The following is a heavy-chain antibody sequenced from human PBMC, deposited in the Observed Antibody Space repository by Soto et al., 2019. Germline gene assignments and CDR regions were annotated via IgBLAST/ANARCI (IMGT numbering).Heavy chain of an antibody. D-gene: IGHD1-1*01. J-gene: IGHJ3*02. CDR1: GGSISSGDYY. CDR3: ARIEERNHAWTRAFDI. Sequence: SETLSLTCTVSGGSISSGDYYWSWIRQPPGKGLEWIGYIYYSGSTYYNPSLKSRVTISVDTSKNQFSLKLSSVTAADTAVYYCARIEERNHAWTRAFDIWGQGTMVTVSS. V-gene: IGHV4-30-4*01. CDR2: IYYSGST.